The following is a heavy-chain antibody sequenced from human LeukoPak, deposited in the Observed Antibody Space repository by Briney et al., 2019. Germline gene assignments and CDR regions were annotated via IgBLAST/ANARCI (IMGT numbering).Heavy chain of an antibody. CDR1: GYTFTGYY. CDR3: ARVVVVPAAPNWFDP. Sequence: ASVKVSCKASGYTFTGYYMHWVRQAPGQGLEWMGWINPNSGGTNYAQKFQGRVTMTRDTSISTAYMELSRLRSDDTAVYCCARVVVVPAAPNWFDPWGQGTLVTVSS. D-gene: IGHD2-2*01. V-gene: IGHV1-2*02. J-gene: IGHJ5*02. CDR2: INPNSGGT.